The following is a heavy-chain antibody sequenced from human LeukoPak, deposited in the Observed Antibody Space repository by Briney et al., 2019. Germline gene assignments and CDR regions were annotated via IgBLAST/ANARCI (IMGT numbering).Heavy chain of an antibody. D-gene: IGHD6-13*01. Sequence: GGSLRLSCAASGRTFSDYSMTWVRQAPGQGLFWVSGISAGGGSTYYADSVKGRFNISRDNSRNTLNLQLNSLRAEDTAVYYCAKDAAGPEYWGQGTLVTVSS. J-gene: IGHJ4*02. V-gene: IGHV3-23*01. CDR3: AKDAAGPEY. CDR1: GRTFSDYS. CDR2: ISAGGGST.